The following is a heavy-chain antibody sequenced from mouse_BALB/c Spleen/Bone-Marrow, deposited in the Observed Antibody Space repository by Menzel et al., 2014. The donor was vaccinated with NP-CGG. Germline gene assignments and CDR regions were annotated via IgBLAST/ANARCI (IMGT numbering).Heavy chain of an antibody. CDR1: GFSLTSYG. CDR2: IWSGGST. D-gene: IGHD4-1*01. Sequence: VQLQQSGPGLVQPSQSLSITCTASGFSLTSYGVHWVRQSPGKGLEWLGVIWSGGSTDYNAAFISRLSITKDNSKSQVFFKMNSLQANDTAIYYCASNWDYAMDCWGQGTSVTVSS. V-gene: IGHV2-2*02. J-gene: IGHJ4*01. CDR3: ASNWDYAMDC.